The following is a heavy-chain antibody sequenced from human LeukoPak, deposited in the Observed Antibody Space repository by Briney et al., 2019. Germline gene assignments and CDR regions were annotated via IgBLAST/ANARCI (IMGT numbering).Heavy chain of an antibody. V-gene: IGHV1-18*01. CDR2: VSGIDGNT. CDR1: GYTFTDYG. CDR3: ARPGSDRARGWGYFDS. Sequence: ASVKVSCTASGYTFTDYGVNWVRQAPGQGLEWMGWVSGIDGNTKYARNLQGRVTMTRDTSTSTAFMELRSLTSDDTAIYYCARPGSDRARGWGYFDSWGKGTLVTVSS. J-gene: IGHJ4*02. D-gene: IGHD3-10*01.